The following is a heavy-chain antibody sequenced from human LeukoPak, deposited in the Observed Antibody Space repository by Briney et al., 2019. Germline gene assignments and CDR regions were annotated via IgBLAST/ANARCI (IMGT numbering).Heavy chain of an antibody. J-gene: IGHJ4*02. V-gene: IGHV4-59*08. D-gene: IGHD6-13*01. CDR3: ARRPSSSWYSDY. CDR2: IYYSGST. CDR1: GGSISSYY. Sequence: PSETLSRTCTVSGGSISSYYWSWIRQPPGKGLEWIGYIYYSGSTNYNPSLKSRVTISVDTSKNQFSLKLSSVTAADTAVYYCARRPSSSWYSDYWGQGTLVTVSS.